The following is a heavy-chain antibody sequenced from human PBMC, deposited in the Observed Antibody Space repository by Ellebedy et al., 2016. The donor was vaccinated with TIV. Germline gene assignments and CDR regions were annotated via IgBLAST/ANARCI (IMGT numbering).Heavy chain of an antibody. J-gene: IGHJ4*02. CDR3: VREGGFY. CDR2: MYHSGST. D-gene: IGHD6-25*01. Sequence: MPSETLSLTCTVSGGSITSSDYYRVWIRQPPGKGLEWIGSMYHSGSTHYNPSLESRVSISVDTSKNQFSLRLSSVIAADTAVYYCVREGGFYWGQGTLVTVSS. CDR1: GGSITSSDYY. V-gene: IGHV4-39*07.